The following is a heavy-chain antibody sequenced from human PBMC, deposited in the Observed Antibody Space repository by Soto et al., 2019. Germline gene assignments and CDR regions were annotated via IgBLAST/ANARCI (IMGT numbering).Heavy chain of an antibody. D-gene: IGHD2-21*02. Sequence: SVKVSCKASGYTFTSYYMHWVRQAPGQGLEWMGGIIPIFATANYAQKFQGRVTITADESTSTAYMELSSLRSEDTAVYYCARGYCGGDCCPPNNYFDYWGQGTLVTVSS. J-gene: IGHJ4*02. CDR3: ARGYCGGDCCPPNNYFDY. V-gene: IGHV1-69*13. CDR1: GYTFTSYY. CDR2: IIPIFATA.